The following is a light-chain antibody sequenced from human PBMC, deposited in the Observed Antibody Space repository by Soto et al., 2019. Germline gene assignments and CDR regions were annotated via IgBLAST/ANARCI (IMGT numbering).Light chain of an antibody. V-gene: IGKV3-15*01. Sequence: EILMTQSPATLSVSPGERATLSCRASQSVSSNLAWYQQKPGQAPRLLIYGASTRATGIPARFSGSGSGTGFTLTISSLQSEDFAVYYCQQYNNWPPYTFGQGTKLEIK. CDR2: GAS. J-gene: IGKJ2*01. CDR1: QSVSSN. CDR3: QQYNNWPPYT.